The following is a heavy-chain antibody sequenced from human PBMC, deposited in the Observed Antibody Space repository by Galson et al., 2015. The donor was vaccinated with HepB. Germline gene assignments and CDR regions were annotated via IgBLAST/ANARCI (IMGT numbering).Heavy chain of an antibody. CDR3: ARTFYFDY. V-gene: IGHV3-30*03. CDR1: GFRFAYYG. Sequence: SLRLSCAASGFRFAYYGMSWVRQAPGKGLEWVALVSSDENNIYYADSVRGRFTISRDNSRDTLYLQMNSLRAEDTAVYYCARTFYFDYWGQGTLVTVSS. J-gene: IGHJ4*02. CDR2: VSSDENNI.